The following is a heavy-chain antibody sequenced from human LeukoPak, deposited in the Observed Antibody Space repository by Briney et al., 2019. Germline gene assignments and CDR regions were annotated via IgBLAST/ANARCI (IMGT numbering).Heavy chain of an antibody. V-gene: IGHV4-4*02. CDR3: ARVDRTTVSNAFDI. J-gene: IGHJ3*02. D-gene: IGHD4-17*01. CDR2: IYYTGSR. CDR1: GASISSSDW. Sequence: SETLSLTCVVSGASISSSDWWSWVRQSPGKGLEWIGEIYYTGSRNYNPSLKSRVAMSVDTSKNQFSLELTSVTAADTAEYYCARVDRTTVSNAFDIWGQGTMVTVSS.